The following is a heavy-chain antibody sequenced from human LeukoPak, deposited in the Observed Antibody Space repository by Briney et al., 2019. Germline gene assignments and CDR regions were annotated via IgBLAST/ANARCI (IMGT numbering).Heavy chain of an antibody. CDR1: GGSISSSSYY. D-gene: IGHD3-9*01. CDR2: IYYSGST. Sequence: PSETLSLTCTVSGGSISSSSYYWGWIRQPPGKGLEWIGSIYYSGSTYYNPSLKSRVTISVDTSKNQFSLKLSSVTAADTAVYYCASPIYFDWLEFDYWGQGTLVTVSS. J-gene: IGHJ4*02. CDR3: ASPIYFDWLEFDY. V-gene: IGHV4-39*01.